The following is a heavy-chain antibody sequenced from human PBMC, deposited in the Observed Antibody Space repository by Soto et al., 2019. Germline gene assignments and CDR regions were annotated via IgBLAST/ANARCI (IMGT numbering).Heavy chain of an antibody. D-gene: IGHD5-12*01. CDR1: VYSFTSYW. V-gene: IGHV5-51*01. CDR2: IYPGDSDT. Sequence: EVQLVQSGAEVKKPGESLKISCKGSVYSFTSYWIGWVRHMPGKVLEVMGIIYPGDSDTRYSPAFQGQVTISADKSISTAYLQWSSLKASDTAMYYCARQGMATTPPLNYFDYWGQGTLVTVSS. CDR3: ARQGMATTPPLNYFDY. J-gene: IGHJ4*02.